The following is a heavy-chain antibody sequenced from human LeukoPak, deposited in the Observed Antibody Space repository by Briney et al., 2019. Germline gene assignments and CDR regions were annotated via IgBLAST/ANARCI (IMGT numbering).Heavy chain of an antibody. CDR2: IAGDGSTS. Sequence: PGGSLRLSCAASGFTLSDYCMSWVRQAPGKGLEWVSGIAGDGSTSHYADSAKGRFTISRDNARNTLYLQMNSLRAEDTAVYYFAKGEGPIAGYYIQSFENWGQGTLVTVSS. J-gene: IGHJ4*02. CDR1: GFTLSDYC. D-gene: IGHD3-22*01. CDR3: AKGEGPIAGYYIQSFEN. V-gene: IGHV3-23*01.